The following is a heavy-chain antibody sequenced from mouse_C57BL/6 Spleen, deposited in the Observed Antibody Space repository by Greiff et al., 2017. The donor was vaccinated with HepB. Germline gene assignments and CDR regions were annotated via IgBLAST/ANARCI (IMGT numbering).Heavy chain of an antibody. CDR3: ARSRYYYGSSYPFDY. CDR1: GYAFSSSW. D-gene: IGHD1-1*01. V-gene: IGHV1-82*01. Sequence: SGPELVKPGASVKISCKASGYAFSSSWMNWVKQRPGKGLEWIGRIYPGDGDTNYNGKFKGKATLTADKSSSTAYMQLSSLTSEDSAVYFCARSRYYYGSSYPFDYWGQGTTLTVSS. CDR2: IYPGDGDT. J-gene: IGHJ2*01.